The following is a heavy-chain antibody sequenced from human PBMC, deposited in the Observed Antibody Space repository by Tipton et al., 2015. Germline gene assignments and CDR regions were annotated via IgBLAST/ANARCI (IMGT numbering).Heavy chain of an antibody. D-gene: IGHD3-22*01. CDR2: ISWNSGSI. CDR3: TKDFTAYYYDGTGYYFDY. J-gene: IGHJ4*02. Sequence: WIRQPPGKGLEWVSGISWNSGSIGYADSVKGRFTISRDNAKNSLYLQMDSLRAEDTALYYCTKDFTAYYYDGTGYYFDYWGQGTLVTVSS. V-gene: IGHV3-9*01.